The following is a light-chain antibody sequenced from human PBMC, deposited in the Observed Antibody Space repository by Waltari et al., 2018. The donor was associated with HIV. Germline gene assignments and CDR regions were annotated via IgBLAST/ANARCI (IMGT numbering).Light chain of an antibody. J-gene: IGLJ2*01. CDR3: AALDDRMSGYVV. Sequence: QSGLTQPPSASGAPGQRVIISCSGSMSKIGTIRVNWYQPLPGTAPKPLIYINDQRPSGVPDRFSGSKSGTSASLAISGLRSEDEATYYCAALDDRMSGYVVFGGGTKLTVL. CDR1: MSKIGTIR. V-gene: IGLV1-44*01. CDR2: IND.